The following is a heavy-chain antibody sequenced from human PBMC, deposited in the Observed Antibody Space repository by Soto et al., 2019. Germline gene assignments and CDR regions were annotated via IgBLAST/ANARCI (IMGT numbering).Heavy chain of an antibody. Sequence: QVQLVQSGAEVKKPGASVKVSCKASGYTFPSYYMHWVRQAPGQGLEWMGIINTSGGSTSYAQKSQGRVTMTRDTSTSTVYMELSSLRSEDTAVYYCARVGRSSYSSGWYYFDYWGQGTLVAVSS. CDR2: INTSGGST. D-gene: IGHD6-19*01. CDR1: GYTFPSYY. V-gene: IGHV1-46*01. CDR3: ARVGRSSYSSGWYYFDY. J-gene: IGHJ4*02.